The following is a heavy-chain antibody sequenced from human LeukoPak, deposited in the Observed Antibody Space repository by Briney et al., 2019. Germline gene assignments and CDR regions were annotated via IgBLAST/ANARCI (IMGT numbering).Heavy chain of an antibody. CDR1: GFTFGSYG. Sequence: GGSLRLSCSASGFTFGSYGMHWVRQAPGKGLEWVALIWYHGNDVDYADSVKGRFTISRDNSKNTLYLQMNSVRAEDTAVYFCARAFWNEPSTYFDYWGQGTLVTVSS. V-gene: IGHV3-33*01. J-gene: IGHJ4*02. D-gene: IGHD3-3*01. CDR2: IWYHGNDV. CDR3: ARAFWNEPSTYFDY.